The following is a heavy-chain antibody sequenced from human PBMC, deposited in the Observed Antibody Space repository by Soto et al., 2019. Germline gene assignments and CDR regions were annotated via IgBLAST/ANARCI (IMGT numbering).Heavy chain of an antibody. V-gene: IGHV3-73*01. CDR3: TTTARYDSSGYYYSERAFDI. Sequence: GGSQSLSCTASGFPFRGSSMHWVRQASGKGLEWVGRIRSKANSYATAYAASVKGRFTISRDDSKNTAYLQMNSLKTEDTAVYYCTTTARYDSSGYYYSERAFDIWGQGTMVTVSS. CDR2: IRSKANSYAT. D-gene: IGHD3-22*01. CDR1: GFPFRGSS. J-gene: IGHJ3*02.